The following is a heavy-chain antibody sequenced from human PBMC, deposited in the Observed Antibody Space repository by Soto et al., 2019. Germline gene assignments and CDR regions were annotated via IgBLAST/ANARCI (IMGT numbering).Heavy chain of an antibody. CDR2: IYSGGST. CDR1: GFTVSSNY. D-gene: IGHD3-9*01. V-gene: IGHV3-66*01. Sequence: PGGSLRLSCAASGFTVSSNYMSWVRQAPGKGLEWVSVIYSGGSTYYADSVKGRFTISRDNSKNTLYLQMNSLRAEDTAVYYCAKDSCDILTGYYCYYYYGMDVWGQGTSVTVSS. CDR3: AKDSCDILTGYYCYYYYGMDV. J-gene: IGHJ6*02.